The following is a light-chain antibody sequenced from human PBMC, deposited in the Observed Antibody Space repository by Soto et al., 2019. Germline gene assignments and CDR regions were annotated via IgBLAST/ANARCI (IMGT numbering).Light chain of an antibody. V-gene: IGLV3-21*02. Sequence: SYELTQPSSVSVAPGQTASITCGGDNIETKGVHWYQRKPGQAPILVVYDDTDRPSGIPDRFSGSNSGNTATLTISRVEAGDEADYYCQVWDTYTLSGVFGGGTKVTVL. CDR3: QVWDTYTLSGV. J-gene: IGLJ3*02. CDR2: DDT. CDR1: NIETKG.